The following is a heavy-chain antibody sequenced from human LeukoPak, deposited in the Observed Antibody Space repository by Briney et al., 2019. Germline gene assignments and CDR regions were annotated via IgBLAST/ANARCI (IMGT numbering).Heavy chain of an antibody. V-gene: IGHV3-48*02. J-gene: IGHJ4*02. D-gene: IGHD4-17*01. Sequence: GGSLRLSCAASGFTFSSYSMNWVRQAPGKGLEWVSYISSSSSTIYYADSVKGRFTISRDNAKSSLYLQMNSLRDEDTAVYYCARAAPGHYGDYSDYWGQGTLVTVSS. CDR3: ARAAPGHYGDYSDY. CDR2: ISSSSSTI. CDR1: GFTFSSYS.